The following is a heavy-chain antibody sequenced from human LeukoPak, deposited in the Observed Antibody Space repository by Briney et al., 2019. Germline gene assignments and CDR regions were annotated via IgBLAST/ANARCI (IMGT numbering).Heavy chain of an antibody. V-gene: IGHV3-48*04. CDR3: AREPVEGVNDAFDI. CDR2: INSGSNAK. CDR1: GFTFSRYS. D-gene: IGHD3-16*01. Sequence: GGSLRLSCAASGFTFSRYSMNWIRQAPGKGLEWVSYINSGSNAKYYADSVKGRFTISRDNTKNSLYLQMNSVRAEDTAVYYCAREPVEGVNDAFDIWGQGTMVTVSS. J-gene: IGHJ3*02.